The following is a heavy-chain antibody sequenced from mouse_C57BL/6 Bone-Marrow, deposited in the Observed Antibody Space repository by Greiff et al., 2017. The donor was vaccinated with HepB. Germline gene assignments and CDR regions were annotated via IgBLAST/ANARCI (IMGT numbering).Heavy chain of an antibody. Sequence: EVQLQQSGAELVKPGASVKLSCTASGFNIKDYYMHWVKQRTEQGLEWIGRIDPEDGETKDAPKFQGKATITADTSSNTAYLQLRSLTSEDTAVYYCARSVRGLLRSPYYFDYWGQGTTLTVSS. D-gene: IGHD1-1*01. V-gene: IGHV14-2*01. CDR1: GFNIKDYY. CDR2: IDPEDGET. CDR3: ARSVRGLLRSPYYFDY. J-gene: IGHJ2*01.